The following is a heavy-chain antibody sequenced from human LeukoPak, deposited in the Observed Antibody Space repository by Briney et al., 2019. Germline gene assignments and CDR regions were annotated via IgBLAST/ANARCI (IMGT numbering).Heavy chain of an antibody. V-gene: IGHV3-53*01. CDR3: ARDEVGALGAFDI. CDR2: IYSGGST. Sequence: GGSLRLSCAASGFTVSSNYMSWVRQAPGKRLEWVSVIYSGGSTYYADSVKGRFTISRDNSKNTLYLQMNSLRAEDTAVYYCARDEVGALGAFDIWGQGTMVTVSS. J-gene: IGHJ3*02. CDR1: GFTVSSNY. D-gene: IGHD1-26*01.